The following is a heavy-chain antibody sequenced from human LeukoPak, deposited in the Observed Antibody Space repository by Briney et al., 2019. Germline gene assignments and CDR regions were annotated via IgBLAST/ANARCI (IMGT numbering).Heavy chain of an antibody. CDR2: ISGNSGST. V-gene: IGHV3-23*01. CDR3: ARDATLGDFFDY. CDR1: GFTFSSYS. J-gene: IGHJ4*02. D-gene: IGHD2-21*01. Sequence: PGGSLRLSCAASGFTFSSYSMSWVRQAPGKGLQWVSIISGNSGSTYYADSVEGRFTISRDNSKNTLYLQMNSLRAEDTAVYYCARDATLGDFFDYWGQGTLVTVSS.